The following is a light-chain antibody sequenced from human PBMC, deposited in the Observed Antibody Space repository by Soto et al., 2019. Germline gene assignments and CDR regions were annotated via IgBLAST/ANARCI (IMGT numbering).Light chain of an antibody. CDR2: GAS. CDR3: QQYGRSPLMYT. V-gene: IGKV3-20*01. J-gene: IGKJ2*01. CDR1: QSVNSNF. Sequence: EIVLTQSPGTLSLSPGERATLSCRASQSVNSNFLAWYQQKPGQAPRLLIYGASNRAAGVPDRFSCSGSGTDFTLTITRREPEDFAMYYCQQYGRSPLMYTFGQGTKL.